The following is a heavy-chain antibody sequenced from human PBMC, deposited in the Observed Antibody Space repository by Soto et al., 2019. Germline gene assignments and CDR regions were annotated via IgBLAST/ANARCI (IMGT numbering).Heavy chain of an antibody. Sequence: GGALRLSCAASGFTFSSYAMHWVRQAPGKGLEWVAVISYDGSNKYSTDSVTGRFTISRDNSKHPLYLQMNSLSAQDTAVHYCARAPPLRYRLVLEFNSEAPVDYWGQGTLVTVSS. CDR2: ISYDGSNK. CDR3: ARAPPLRYRLVLEFNSEAPVDY. V-gene: IGHV3-30-3*01. CDR1: GFTFSSYA. D-gene: IGHD6-6*01. J-gene: IGHJ4*02.